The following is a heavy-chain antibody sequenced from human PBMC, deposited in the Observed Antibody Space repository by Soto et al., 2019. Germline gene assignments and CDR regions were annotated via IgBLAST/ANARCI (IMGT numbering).Heavy chain of an antibody. CDR2: IIPISGTT. V-gene: IGHV1-69*01. D-gene: IGHD3-22*01. CDR3: ARDEGDDSSGYYDVNY. CDR1: GGTYRNYA. J-gene: IGHJ4*02. Sequence: QVHLVQSGAEVKKPGSSVRVSCKASGGTYRNYAVNWVRQAPGQGLEWMGGIIPISGTTNYAQKFQGRVTITADESTSTDYMELRRLRSEDTAVYFCARDEGDDSSGYYDVNYWGKGTLVTVSS.